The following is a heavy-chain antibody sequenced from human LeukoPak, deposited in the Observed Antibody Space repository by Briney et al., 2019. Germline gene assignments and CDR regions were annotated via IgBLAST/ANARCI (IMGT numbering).Heavy chain of an antibody. J-gene: IGHJ3*02. CDR2: IYYTGPT. V-gene: IGHV4-39*07. D-gene: IGHD1-26*01. CDR1: GVSISTSRYY. Sequence: SETLSLTCTVSGVSISTSRYYWGWIRQPPGKGLEWIGNIYYTGPTYYNASLESRVTISLDTSKNQFSLKLSSVTAADTAVYYCARYSGSYRDAFDIWGQGTMVTVSS. CDR3: ARYSGSYRDAFDI.